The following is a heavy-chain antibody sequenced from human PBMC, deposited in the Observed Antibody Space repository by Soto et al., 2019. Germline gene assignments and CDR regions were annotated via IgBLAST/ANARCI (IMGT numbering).Heavy chain of an antibody. J-gene: IGHJ3*02. V-gene: IGHV3-21*01. D-gene: IGHD3-22*01. Sequence: PGGSLRLSCAASDSGFTFNTYSLNWVRQAPGKGLEWVSSISGSSEFIYYAESVKGRFTTSRDNRKNSVYLQMKSLRAEDTAVYYCAKSGGGSGYLFALDIWGQGTMVTVSS. CDR1: DSGFTFNTYS. CDR2: ISGSSEFI. CDR3: AKSGGGSGYLFALDI.